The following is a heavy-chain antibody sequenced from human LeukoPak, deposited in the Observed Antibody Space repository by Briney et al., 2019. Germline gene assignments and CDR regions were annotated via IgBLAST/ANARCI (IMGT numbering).Heavy chain of an antibody. CDR3: ARGKYGGYFIDY. Sequence: GRSLRLSCAASGFTFSSYGMHWVRQAPGKGLEWVAVISYDGSKEYYADSVKGRFTISRDNSKNTLYLQMNSLRTEDTAVYYCARGKYGGYFIDYWGQGTLVTVSS. J-gene: IGHJ4*02. CDR2: ISYDGSKE. D-gene: IGHD5-12*01. V-gene: IGHV3-30*03. CDR1: GFTFSSYG.